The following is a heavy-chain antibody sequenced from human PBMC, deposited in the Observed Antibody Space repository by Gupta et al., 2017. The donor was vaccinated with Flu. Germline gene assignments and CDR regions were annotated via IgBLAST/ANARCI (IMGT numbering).Heavy chain of an antibody. V-gene: IGHV5-51*01. CDR2: IYPGDSDS. J-gene: IGHJ4*02. D-gene: IGHD3-9*01. Sequence: SFSSYWIAWVRQMPGKGLEWMASIYPGDSDSKYSPSFQGQVTISADKSINTAYLQWSSLRASDTAMYYCARLDLQGADSWGQGTLVTVSS. CDR3: ARLDLQGADS. CDR1: SFSSYW.